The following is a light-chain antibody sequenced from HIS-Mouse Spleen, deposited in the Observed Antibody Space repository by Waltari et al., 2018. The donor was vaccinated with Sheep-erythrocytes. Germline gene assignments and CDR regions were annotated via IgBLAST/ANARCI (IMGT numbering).Light chain of an antibody. J-gene: IGLJ3*02. CDR1: SSDVGGYNY. CDR3: CSYAGSYTCWV. V-gene: IGLV2-11*01. CDR2: DVS. Sequence: QSALTQPRSVSGSPGQSVTISCTGTSSDVGGYNYVSWYQQQPGKAPKLMLYDVSKRPSGVPDRFPGSKSCNTASLTISGLQAEDEADYYCCSYAGSYTCWVFGGGTKLTVL.